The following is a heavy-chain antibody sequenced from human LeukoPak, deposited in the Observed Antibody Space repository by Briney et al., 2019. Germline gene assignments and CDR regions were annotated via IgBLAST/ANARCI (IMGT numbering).Heavy chain of an antibody. CDR1: GGSFSGYY. Sequence: SETLSLTCAVYGGSFSGYYWSWIRQPPGKGLEWIGEINHSGSTNYNPSLKSRVTISVDTSKNQFSLKLSPVTAADTAVYYCARGLGYCSGGSCYSFRYNWFDPWGQRTLVTVSS. D-gene: IGHD2-15*01. J-gene: IGHJ5*02. V-gene: IGHV4-34*01. CDR3: ARGLGYCSGGSCYSFRYNWFDP. CDR2: INHSGST.